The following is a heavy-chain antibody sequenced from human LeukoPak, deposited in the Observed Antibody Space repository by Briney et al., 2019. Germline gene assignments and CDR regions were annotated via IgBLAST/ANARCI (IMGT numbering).Heavy chain of an antibody. J-gene: IGHJ4*02. D-gene: IGHD3-9*01. CDR2: ISWDGGST. CDR3: ATDILRYFDWSFPDY. V-gene: IGHV3-43*01. Sequence: GGSLRLSCAASGFTFDDYTMHWVRQAPGKGLEWVSLISWDGGSTYYADSVKGRFTISRDNSKNSLYLQMNSLRTEDTALYYCATDILRYFDWSFPDYWGQGTWSPSPQ. CDR1: GFTFDDYT.